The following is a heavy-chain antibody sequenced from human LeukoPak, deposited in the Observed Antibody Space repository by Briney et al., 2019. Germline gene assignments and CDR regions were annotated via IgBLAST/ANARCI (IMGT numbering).Heavy chain of an antibody. Sequence: ASVKVSCKASGYTFTGYYMHWVRQAPGQGLEWMGWINPNSGGTNYAQKFQGRVTMTRDTSISTAYMELSRLRSDDTAVYYCARTPEPYGDCGWFDLWGQGTLVTVSS. CDR1: GYTFTGYY. V-gene: IGHV1-2*02. CDR3: ARTPEPYGDCGWFDL. J-gene: IGHJ5*02. CDR2: INPNSGGT. D-gene: IGHD4-17*01.